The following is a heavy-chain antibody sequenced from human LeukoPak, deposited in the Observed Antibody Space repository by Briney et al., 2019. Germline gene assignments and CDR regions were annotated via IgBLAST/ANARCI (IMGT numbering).Heavy chain of an antibody. D-gene: IGHD3-3*01. Sequence: SQTLSLTCTVSGGSISSGDYYWSWIRQPPGKGLEWIGYIYYSGSTYYNPSLKSRVTISVDTSKNQFSLKLSSVTAADTAVYYCARTLRFLEWSMRQYNWFDPWGQGTLVTVSS. CDR2: IYYSGST. CDR3: ARTLRFLEWSMRQYNWFDP. CDR1: GGSISSGDYY. J-gene: IGHJ5*02. V-gene: IGHV4-30-4*01.